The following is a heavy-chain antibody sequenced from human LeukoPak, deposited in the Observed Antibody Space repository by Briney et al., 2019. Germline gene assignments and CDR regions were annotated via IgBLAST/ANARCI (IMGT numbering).Heavy chain of an antibody. CDR1: GFTFSSYG. D-gene: IGHD3-3*01. V-gene: IGHV3-30*03. Sequence: PGRSLRLSCAASGFTFSSYGMHWVRQAPGKGLEWVAVISYDGSNKYYADSVKGRFTISRDNSKNTLYLQMNSLRAEDTAVYYCARVPTITILNYYYGMDVWGQGTTVTVSS. CDR3: ARVPTITILNYYYGMDV. CDR2: ISYDGSNK. J-gene: IGHJ6*02.